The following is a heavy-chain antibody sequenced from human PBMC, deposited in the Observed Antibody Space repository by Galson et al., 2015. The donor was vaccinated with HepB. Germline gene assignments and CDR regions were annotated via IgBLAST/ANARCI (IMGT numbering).Heavy chain of an antibody. V-gene: IGHV4-34*01. Sequence: SETLSLTCAVYGGSFSGYYWSWIRQPPGKGLEWIGEINHSGSTNYNPSLKSRVTISVDTSKNQFSLKLSSVTAADTAVYYCARAVPKGDYIWGSYRHNEQYYYYYYMDVWGKGTTVTVSS. J-gene: IGHJ6*03. CDR1: GGSFSGYY. D-gene: IGHD3-16*02. CDR2: INHSGST. CDR3: ARAVPKGDYIWGSYRHNEQYYYYYYMDV.